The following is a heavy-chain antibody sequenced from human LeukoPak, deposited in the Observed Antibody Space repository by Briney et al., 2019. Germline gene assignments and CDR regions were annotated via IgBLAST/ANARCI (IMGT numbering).Heavy chain of an antibody. V-gene: IGHV4-59*08. CDR3: ARFRGSSWEFDY. Sequence: SETLSLTCTVSGGSISSYYWSWIRQPPGKGLEWIGYIYYSGSTNYNPSLKSRVTISVDTSKNQFSLKLSSVTAADTAVYYCARFRGSSWEFDYWGQGTLVTVSS. D-gene: IGHD6-13*01. J-gene: IGHJ4*02. CDR2: IYYSGST. CDR1: GGSISSYY.